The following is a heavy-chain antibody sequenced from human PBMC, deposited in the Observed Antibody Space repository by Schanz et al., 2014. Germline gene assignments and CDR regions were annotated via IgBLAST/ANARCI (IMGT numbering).Heavy chain of an antibody. CDR2: TSNDGSFT. J-gene: IGHJ4*02. Sequence: VQLVESGGDVVQPGRSLRLSCAASGFTFSIHGMHWVRQAPGKGLEWVSRTSNDGSFTTFADSVKGRFTISRDNAKNTLYLQMNSLRAEDTAVYYCVRDTDYHFDYWGQGTLVTVSS. CDR3: VRDTDYHFDY. D-gene: IGHD4-17*01. CDR1: GFTFSIHG. V-gene: IGHV3-74*01.